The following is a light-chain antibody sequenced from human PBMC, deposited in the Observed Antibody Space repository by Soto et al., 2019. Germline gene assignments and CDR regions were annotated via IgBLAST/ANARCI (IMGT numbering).Light chain of an antibody. CDR2: ETS. Sequence: DIQLTQSPSTLSASVGDRVTITCRASQTISSWLAWYQQKPGKAPNLLIYETSNLESGVPSRFSGSGSGTEFTHNISSLQPDDFATYYCQYSNDYCWTFGQGTKVEIK. V-gene: IGKV1-5*03. CDR1: QTISSW. CDR3: QYSNDYCWT. J-gene: IGKJ1*01.